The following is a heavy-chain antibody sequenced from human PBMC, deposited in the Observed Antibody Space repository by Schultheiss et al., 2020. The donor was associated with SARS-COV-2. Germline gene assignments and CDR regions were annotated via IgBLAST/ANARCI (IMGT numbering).Heavy chain of an antibody. D-gene: IGHD5-24*01. V-gene: IGHV4-30-2*01. CDR3: ARATRVESLFSVRGGSFDF. J-gene: IGHJ4*02. CDR1: SGSISSGGYS. CDR2: IYHSGST. Sequence: SETLSLTCAVSSGSISSGGYSWSWIRQPPGKGLEWIGYIYHSGSTYYNPSLKSRVTISVDRSKNQFSLKLNSVTAADTAVYFCARATRVESLFSVRGGSFDFWGREPWSPSPQ.